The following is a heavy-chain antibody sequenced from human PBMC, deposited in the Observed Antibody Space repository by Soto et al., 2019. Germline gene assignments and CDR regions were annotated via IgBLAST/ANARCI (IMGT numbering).Heavy chain of an antibody. J-gene: IGHJ6*02. CDR3: VEDRDSNSWPSRDV. Sequence: ASVKVSCKTSGYTFTRNGISWVRQAPGQGLEWMGWISPKSGNIKYAQKLQGRVIMTTDTSTSTAYMELRSLRSDDTAVYYCVEDRDSNSWPSRDVWGPGTTVTVSS. D-gene: IGHD3-22*01. V-gene: IGHV1-18*01. CDR2: ISPKSGNI. CDR1: GYTFTRNG.